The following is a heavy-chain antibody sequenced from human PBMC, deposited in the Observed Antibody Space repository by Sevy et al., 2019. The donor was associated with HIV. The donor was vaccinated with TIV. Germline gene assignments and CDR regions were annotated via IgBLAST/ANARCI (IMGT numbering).Heavy chain of an antibody. CDR1: GFSVSSNY. CDR3: TRVHSGGYPFDY. D-gene: IGHD3-22*01. V-gene: IGHV3-53*01. J-gene: IGHJ4*02. Sequence: GGSLRLSCAASGFSVSSNYMSWVRQAPGKGLERVSLIYSSGRTYYGDSVKGRFTISRDDSKNTLYLQMNSVRAEDTALYYCTRVHSGGYPFDYWGQGSLVTVSS. CDR2: IYSSGRT.